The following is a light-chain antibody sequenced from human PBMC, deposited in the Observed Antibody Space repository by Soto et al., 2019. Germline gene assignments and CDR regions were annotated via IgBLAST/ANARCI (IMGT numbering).Light chain of an antibody. CDR1: QSIRSNY. CDR3: QQYGSSGT. V-gene: IGKV3-20*01. CDR2: GAS. Sequence: EIVLTQSPGTLSLSPGERATLSCRASQSIRSNYLAWYQQKPGQAPRLLIYGASNRATGIPDRFSGSGSGTDFTLTISRLEPEDFAVYYCQQYGSSGTFGQGTKVDI. J-gene: IGKJ1*01.